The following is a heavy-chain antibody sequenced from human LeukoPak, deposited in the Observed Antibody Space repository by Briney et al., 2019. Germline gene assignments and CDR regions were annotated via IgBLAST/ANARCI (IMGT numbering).Heavy chain of an antibody. CDR3: ARVTRGYIYGPSDY. V-gene: IGHV4-38-2*02. CDR2: IYHSGST. D-gene: IGHD5-18*01. Sequence: SETLSLTCTVSDFSITSAYYWDWIRQPPGKGLDWIGSIYHSGSTYYNLSLKSRVTISVDTSKNQFSLKLTSVTAADTAVYYCARVTRGYIYGPSDYWGQGTLVTVSS. CDR1: DFSITSAYY. J-gene: IGHJ4*02.